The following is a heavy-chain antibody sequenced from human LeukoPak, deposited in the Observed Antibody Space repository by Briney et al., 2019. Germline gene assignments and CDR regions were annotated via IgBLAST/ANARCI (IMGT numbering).Heavy chain of an antibody. V-gene: IGHV1-18*01. CDR1: GYTFTSYG. D-gene: IGHD3-22*01. Sequence: ASVKVSCKASGYTFTSYGISWVRQAPGQGLEWMGWISAYNGNTNYAQKLQGRVTMTTDTSTSTAYMELRSLRSDDTAVYYCARDTNEGDYYDSSGHGYWGQGTLVTVSS. CDR3: ARDTNEGDYYDSSGHGY. J-gene: IGHJ4*02. CDR2: ISAYNGNT.